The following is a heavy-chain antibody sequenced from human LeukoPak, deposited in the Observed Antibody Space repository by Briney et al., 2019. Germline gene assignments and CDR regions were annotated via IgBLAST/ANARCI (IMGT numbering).Heavy chain of an antibody. J-gene: IGHJ3*02. V-gene: IGHV1-2*02. Sequence: ASVKVSCKASGYTFPGYYMHWVRQAPGQGLEWMGWINPNSGGTNYAQKFQGRVTMTRDTSISTAYMELSRLRSNDTAVYYCARPHPGSDAFDIWGQGTMVTVSS. CDR1: GYTFPGYY. CDR3: ARPHPGSDAFDI. CDR2: INPNSGGT. D-gene: IGHD1-14*01.